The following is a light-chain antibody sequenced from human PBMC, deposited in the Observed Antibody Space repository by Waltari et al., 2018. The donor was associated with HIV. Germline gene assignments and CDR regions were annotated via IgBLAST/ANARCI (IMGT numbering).Light chain of an antibody. V-gene: IGLV1-47*01. J-gene: IGLJ1*01. CDR1: SSNIGNDN. Sequence: QSVLTPPPSASGTPGQTVTISCYGGSSNIGNDNVYWYQQLPGMTPKLLIYKNYVRPSGVPDRFAGSKSGTSASLAISGLRSEDEADYYCVGWDSSLSAYVFGAGTKVTVL. CDR2: KNY. CDR3: VGWDSSLSAYV.